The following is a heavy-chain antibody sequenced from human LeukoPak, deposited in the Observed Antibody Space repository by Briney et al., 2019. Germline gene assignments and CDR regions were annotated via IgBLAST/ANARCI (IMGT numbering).Heavy chain of an antibody. J-gene: IGHJ5*02. CDR1: GGSISSYY. D-gene: IGHD4-23*01. V-gene: IGHV4-59*01. CDR2: IYYSGST. Sequence: SETLSLTCTVSGGSISSYYWSWIRQPPGKGLEWIGYIYYSGSTNYNPSLKSRVTILVDTSKNQFSLKLSSVTAADTAVYYCARSLYGGNSVGWFDPWGQGTLVTVSS. CDR3: ARSLYGGNSVGWFDP.